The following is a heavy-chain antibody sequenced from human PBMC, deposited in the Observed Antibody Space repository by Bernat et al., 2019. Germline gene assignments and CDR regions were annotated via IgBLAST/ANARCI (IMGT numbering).Heavy chain of an antibody. V-gene: IGHV4-61*01. D-gene: IGHD4-17*01. CDR3: AGDRRDYGDYWYYFDY. J-gene: IGHJ4*02. CDR1: GGSVSSGSYY. Sequence: QVQLQESGPGLVKPSETLSLTCTVSGGSVSSGSYYWSWIRQPPGKGLEWIGYIYYSGSTNYNPSLKSRVTISVDTSKNQFSLKLSSVTAADTAVYYCAGDRRDYGDYWYYFDYWGQGTLVTVSS. CDR2: IYYSGST.